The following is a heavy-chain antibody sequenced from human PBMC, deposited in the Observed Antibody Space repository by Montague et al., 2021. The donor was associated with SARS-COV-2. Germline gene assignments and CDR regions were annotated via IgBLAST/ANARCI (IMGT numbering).Heavy chain of an antibody. CDR3: ARTGYSSGWHSFDY. Sequence: SETLSLTCAVYGGSISSINWWSWVRQPPGKGLEWIGEIYHSGSTNYNPSLKSRVIISVDKSKNQFSLKLSSVTAADTAVYYCARTGYSSGWHSFDYWGQGTLVAVSS. J-gene: IGHJ4*02. CDR2: IYHSGST. V-gene: IGHV4-4*02. D-gene: IGHD6-19*01. CDR1: GGSISSINW.